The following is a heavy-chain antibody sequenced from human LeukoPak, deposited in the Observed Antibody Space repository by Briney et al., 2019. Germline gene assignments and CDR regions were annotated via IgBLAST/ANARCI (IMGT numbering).Heavy chain of an antibody. CDR2: IHYSGGT. Sequence: SETLSLTCTVSGGSISSDSWSWIRQPPGKGLEWVGYIHYSGGTNYNPSLKSRVTISIDTSKNQLSLKLSSVTAADTAVYYCARYYYGSGPFDYWGQGTLVTVSS. J-gene: IGHJ4*02. CDR1: GGSISSDS. CDR3: ARYYYGSGPFDY. D-gene: IGHD3-10*01. V-gene: IGHV4-59*01.